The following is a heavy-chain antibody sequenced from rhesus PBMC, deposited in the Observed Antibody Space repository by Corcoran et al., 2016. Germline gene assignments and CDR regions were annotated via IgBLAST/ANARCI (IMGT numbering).Heavy chain of an antibody. CDR1: GYTFTTYY. CDR2: ISPYNGNK. J-gene: IGHJ4*01. D-gene: IGHD1-44*02. V-gene: IGHV1-1*01. CDR3: TRASGWELQRGFDY. Sequence: QVQLVQSGAEINQPGASVRLSCTASGYTFTTYYIHWVRQAPGQGLTWFGLISPYNGNKGDAKNCQGRVTMTTDTATSTGDMELSSLRSEDIAVYYWTRASGWELQRGFDYWGQGVLVTVSS.